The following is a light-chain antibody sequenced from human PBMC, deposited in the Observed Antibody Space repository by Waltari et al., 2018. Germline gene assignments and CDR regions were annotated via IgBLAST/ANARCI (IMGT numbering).Light chain of an antibody. V-gene: IGLV2-14*01. Sequence: QSALTQPASVSGSPGQSITISCTGTSSDVGGYNYVSWYQQHPGKAPKLMIYDVSNRPSGVSNRFSCSKSGNTASLPISGLQAEDEADYYCSSYTSSSTRVFGGGTKLTVL. J-gene: IGLJ3*02. CDR2: DVS. CDR3: SSYTSSSTRV. CDR1: SSDVGGYNY.